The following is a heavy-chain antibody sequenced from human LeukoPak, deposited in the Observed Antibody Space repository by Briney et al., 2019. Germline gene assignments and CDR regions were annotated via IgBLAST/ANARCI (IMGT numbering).Heavy chain of an antibody. V-gene: IGHV4-59*01. CDR3: ARGSGSYNS. D-gene: IGHD1-26*01. CDR2: IYYSGST. J-gene: IGHJ4*02. Sequence: SETLSLTCTVSGGSIGSYYWSWIRQPPGKGLEWIGYIYYSGSTNYNPSLKSRVTTSVDTSKNQFSLKLSSVTAADTAVYYCARGSGSYNSWGQGTLVTVSS. CDR1: GGSIGSYY.